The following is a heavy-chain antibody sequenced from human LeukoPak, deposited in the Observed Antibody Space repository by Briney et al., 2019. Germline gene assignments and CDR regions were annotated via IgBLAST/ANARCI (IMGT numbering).Heavy chain of an antibody. J-gene: IGHJ4*02. V-gene: IGHV3-33*01. D-gene: IGHD6-19*01. CDR2: IWYDGSNK. CDR3: ARESSGWSVDY. CDR1: GFNFRSYG. Sequence: GSLRLSCAASGFNFRSYGLQWVRQAPGKGLGWVAVIWYDGSNKYYADSVKGRFTISRDNSKNTLYLQMNSLRAEDTAVYYCARESSGWSVDYWGQGTLVTVSS.